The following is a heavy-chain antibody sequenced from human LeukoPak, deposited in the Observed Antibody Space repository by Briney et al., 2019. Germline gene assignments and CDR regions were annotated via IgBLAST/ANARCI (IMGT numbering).Heavy chain of an antibody. D-gene: IGHD1-26*01. CDR3: ARGQWVWELPTTNWFDP. V-gene: IGHV1-2*02. J-gene: IGHJ5*02. CDR1: GYTFTGYY. CDR2: INPNSGGT. Sequence: ASVKVSGKASGYTFTGYYMHWVRQAPGQGLEWMGWINPNSGGTNYAQKFQGRVTMTRDTSISTAYMELSRLRSDDTAVYYCARGQWVWELPTTNWFDPWGQGTLVTVSS.